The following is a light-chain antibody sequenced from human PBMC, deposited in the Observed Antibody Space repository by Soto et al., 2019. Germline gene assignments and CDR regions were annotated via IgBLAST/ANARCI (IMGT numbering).Light chain of an antibody. CDR2: DAS. CDR1: QSVGTN. Sequence: EIVMTQSPATLSVSQGERATLSCRASQSVGTNLAWYQQKPGQAPRLLIYDASTRATGIPARFSGSGSGTEFTLTISSLQSEDFAVYSCQQYNNWTPITFGQGTRLEIK. J-gene: IGKJ5*01. CDR3: QQYNNWTPIT. V-gene: IGKV3-15*01.